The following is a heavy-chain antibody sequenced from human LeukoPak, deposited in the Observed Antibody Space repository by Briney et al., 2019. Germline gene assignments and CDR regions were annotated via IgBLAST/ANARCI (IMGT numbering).Heavy chain of an antibody. V-gene: IGHV1-69-2*01. Sequence: ATVKISCKVSGYTFTDYYIRWVQQAPGTGLEWVGLVDPEDGETINAEKFQGRVTITADTSPNTRYMELSSRRSEDTAVYYCATGLGYRSNTSCLDYWGQGTLVTVSS. D-gene: IGHD2-2*01. J-gene: IGHJ4*02. CDR1: GYTFTDYY. CDR3: ATGLGYRSNTSCLDY. CDR2: VDPEDGET.